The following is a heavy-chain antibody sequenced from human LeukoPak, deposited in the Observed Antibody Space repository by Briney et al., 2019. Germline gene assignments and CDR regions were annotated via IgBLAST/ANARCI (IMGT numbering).Heavy chain of an antibody. CDR1: GFTFSNYW. J-gene: IGHJ3*02. CDR3: ARDHPDGYNYGAFDI. Sequence: GGSLRLSCAASGFTFSNYWMSWVRQAPGKRLEWVANINQDGREKYYVDSVKGRFTISRHISKNTLYLQMNSLRAEDTAMYYCARDHPDGYNYGAFDIWGQGTMVTVSS. V-gene: IGHV3-7*03. D-gene: IGHD5-24*01. CDR2: INQDGREK.